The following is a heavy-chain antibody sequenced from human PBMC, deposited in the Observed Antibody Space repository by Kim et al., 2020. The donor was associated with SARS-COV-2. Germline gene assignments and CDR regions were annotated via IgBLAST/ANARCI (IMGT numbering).Heavy chain of an antibody. CDR2: IIPIFGIA. CDR1: GGTVSSYA. Sequence: SVKVSCKASGGTVSSYAISGVRYAPGRGLEGMGRIIPIFGIANYAQRFQGRVTITADKSTSTAYMELSSLRSEVTAVYYCARGGYYDSSGYPDAFDIWGQGEMVTVSS. CDR3: ARGGYYDSSGYPDAFDI. D-gene: IGHD3-22*01. V-gene: IGHV1-69*04. J-gene: IGHJ3*02.